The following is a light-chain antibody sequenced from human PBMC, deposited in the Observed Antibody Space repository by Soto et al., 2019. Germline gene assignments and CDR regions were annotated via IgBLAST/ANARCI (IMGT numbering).Light chain of an antibody. J-gene: IGKJ1*01. CDR3: QQYKNWPPWT. Sequence: EIVMTQSPAALSVSPGGRATPSCRASQSVSDNLAWYQQKTGQAPRLLLFGTSTRATGIPARFSGSGSGTEFTLTISSLQSEDFAVYYCQQYKNWPPWTFGQGTKVEIK. CDR2: GTS. V-gene: IGKV3-15*01. CDR1: QSVSDN.